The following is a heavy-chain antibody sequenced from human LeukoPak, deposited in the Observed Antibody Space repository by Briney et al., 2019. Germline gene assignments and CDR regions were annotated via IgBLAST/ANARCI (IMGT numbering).Heavy chain of an antibody. CDR3: AKRPPYRIVGATSFFDP. CDR1: GFTFSSYG. J-gene: IGHJ5*02. Sequence: GGSLRLSCAASGFTFSSYGMHWVRQAPGKGLEWVAFIRYDGSNKYYADSVKGRFTISRDNSKNTLYLQMNSLRAEDTAIYYCAKRPPYRIVGATSFFDPWGQGTLVTVSS. D-gene: IGHD1-26*01. CDR2: IRYDGSNK. V-gene: IGHV3-30*02.